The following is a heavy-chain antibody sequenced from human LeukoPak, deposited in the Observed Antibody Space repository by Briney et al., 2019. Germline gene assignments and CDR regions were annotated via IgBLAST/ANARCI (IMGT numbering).Heavy chain of an antibody. CDR1: GGSFSGYY. CDR3: ARWVVGKALYYYYYMDV. V-gene: IGHV4-34*01. J-gene: IGHJ6*03. D-gene: IGHD6-19*01. CDR2: INHSGST. Sequence: PSETLSLTCAVYGGSFSGYYWSWIRQPPGKGLEWIGEINHSGSTNYNPSLKSRVTISVDTSKNQFSLKLSSVTAADTAVYYCARWVVGKALYYYYYMDVWGKGTTVTVSS.